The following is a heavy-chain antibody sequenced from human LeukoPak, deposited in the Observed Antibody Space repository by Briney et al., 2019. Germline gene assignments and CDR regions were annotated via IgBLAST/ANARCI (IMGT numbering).Heavy chain of an antibody. V-gene: IGHV3-23*01. CDR3: AKASYFDTSGYSSFDY. CDR1: GFTFNNYA. Sequence: GGSLRLSCAASGFTFNNYAMSWVRQAPGKGLEWVSAISGSGGTTYYADSVKGRFTIYRDNPKNTLYLQMNSLRAEDTAVYYCAKASYFDTSGYSSFDYWGQGTLVTVSS. J-gene: IGHJ4*02. CDR2: ISGSGGTT. D-gene: IGHD3-22*01.